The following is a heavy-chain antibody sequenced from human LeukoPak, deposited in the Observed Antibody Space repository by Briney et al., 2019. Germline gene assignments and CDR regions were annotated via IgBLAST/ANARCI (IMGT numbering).Heavy chain of an antibody. J-gene: IGHJ5*02. CDR1: GFTFSSYA. V-gene: IGHV3-23*01. CDR2: IGGSGGST. D-gene: IGHD2-15*01. Sequence: TGGSLRLSCAASGFTFSSYAMSWVRQAPGKGLEWVSAIGGSGGSTNNADSVKGRFTISRDNSKNTLYLQMNSLRAEDTAVYYCAKDLEDWFDPWGQGTLVTVSS. CDR3: AKDLEDWFDP.